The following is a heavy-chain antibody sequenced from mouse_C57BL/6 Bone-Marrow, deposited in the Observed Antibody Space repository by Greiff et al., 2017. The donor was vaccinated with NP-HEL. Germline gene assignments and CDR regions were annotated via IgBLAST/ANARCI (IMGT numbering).Heavy chain of an antibody. Sequence: EVQLQQSGAELVRPGASVKLSCTASGFNIKDDYMHWVKQRPEQGLEWIGWIDPENGDTEYASKFQGKATITADTSSNTAYLQLSSLTSEDTAVYYCTTSTTVVAYYYAMDYWGQGTSVTVSS. CDR1: GFNIKDDY. D-gene: IGHD1-1*01. CDR2: IDPENGDT. V-gene: IGHV14-4*01. CDR3: TTSTTVVAYYYAMDY. J-gene: IGHJ4*01.